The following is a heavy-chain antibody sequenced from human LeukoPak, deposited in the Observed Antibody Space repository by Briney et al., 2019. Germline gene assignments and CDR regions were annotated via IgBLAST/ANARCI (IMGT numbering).Heavy chain of an antibody. CDR1: EFTFSSYW. CDR2: IYSGGST. J-gene: IGHJ6*03. CDR3: AKLGKTENHYGSGRFSYYYYMDV. D-gene: IGHD3-10*01. Sequence: GGSLRLSCAASEFTFSSYWMSWVRQAPGKGLEWVSVIYSGGSTYYADSVKGRFTISRDNSKNTLYLQMNSLRAEDTAVYYCAKLGKTENHYGSGRFSYYYYMDVWGKGTTVTISS. V-gene: IGHV3-66*01.